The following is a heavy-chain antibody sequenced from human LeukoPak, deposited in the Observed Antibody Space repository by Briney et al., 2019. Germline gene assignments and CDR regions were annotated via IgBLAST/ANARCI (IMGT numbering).Heavy chain of an antibody. D-gene: IGHD4-11*01. V-gene: IGHV4-59*01. CDR2: IYYSGST. Sequence: SETLSLTCTVSGGSISSYYWSWIRQPPGKGLEWIGYIYYSGSTNYNPSLKSRVTISVDTSKNQFSLKLSSVTAADTAVYYCARFYSNYATDWYFDLWGRGTLVTVSS. J-gene: IGHJ2*01. CDR3: ARFYSNYATDWYFDL. CDR1: GGSISSYY.